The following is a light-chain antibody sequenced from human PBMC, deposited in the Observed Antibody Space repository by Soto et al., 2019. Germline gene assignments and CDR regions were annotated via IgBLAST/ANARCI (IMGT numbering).Light chain of an antibody. CDR3: SSYAGSNNWGV. CDR1: SSDVGGYNY. CDR2: EVS. V-gene: IGLV2-8*01. J-gene: IGLJ1*01. Sequence: QSALTQPPSASGSPGQSVTISCTGTSSDVGGYNYVSWYQQHPGKAPKLMIYEVSKRPSGVPDRFSGSKSGNTASLTVSGLQAEDEADYYCSSYAGSNNWGVFGTGTKATVL.